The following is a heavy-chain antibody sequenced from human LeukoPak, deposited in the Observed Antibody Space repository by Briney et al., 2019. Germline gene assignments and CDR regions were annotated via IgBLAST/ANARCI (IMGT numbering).Heavy chain of an antibody. Sequence: GGSLRLSCVASGFTFNNYAMHWVRQAPGKGLEWVSYISSSSSTIYYADSVKGRFTISRDNAKNSLYLQMNSLRAEDTAVYYCAVIAAAGFDYWGQGTLVTVSS. D-gene: IGHD6-13*01. J-gene: IGHJ4*02. CDR3: AVIAAAGFDY. V-gene: IGHV3-48*04. CDR1: GFTFNNYA. CDR2: ISSSSSTI.